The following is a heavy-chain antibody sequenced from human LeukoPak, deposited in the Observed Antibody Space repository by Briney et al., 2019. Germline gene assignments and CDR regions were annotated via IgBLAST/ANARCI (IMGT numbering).Heavy chain of an antibody. V-gene: IGHV1-69*13. CDR3: ALGLYDILTGYLFDY. J-gene: IGHJ4*02. Sequence: SVKVSCKASGGTFSSYAISWVRQAPGQGLEWMGGIIPIFGTANYAQKFQGRVTITADESTSTAYMELSSLRSEDTAVYYCALGLYDILTGYLFDYWGQGTLVTVSS. D-gene: IGHD3-9*01. CDR1: GGTFSSYA. CDR2: IIPIFGTA.